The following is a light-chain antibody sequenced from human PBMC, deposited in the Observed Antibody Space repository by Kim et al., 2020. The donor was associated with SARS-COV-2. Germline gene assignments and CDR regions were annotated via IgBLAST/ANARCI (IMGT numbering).Light chain of an antibody. Sequence: SVSPGQTASITCSEDELGDKYTSWYQQKPGQSPVLVIYEDTKRPSGIPERFSGSNSGKTATLTIRGTQPMDEADYYCQAWDSSTVVFGGGTQLTVL. V-gene: IGLV3-1*01. J-gene: IGLJ2*01. CDR2: EDT. CDR3: QAWDSSTVV. CDR1: ELGDKY.